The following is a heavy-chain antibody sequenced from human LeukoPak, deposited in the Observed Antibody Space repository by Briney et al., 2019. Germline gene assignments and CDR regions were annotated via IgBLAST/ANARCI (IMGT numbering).Heavy chain of an antibody. J-gene: IGHJ4*02. D-gene: IGHD3/OR15-3a*01. CDR3: ARQSGTGTLLDY. CDR2: IYYSGST. V-gene: IGHV4-39*01. CDR1: GGSISSYY. Sequence: SETLSLTCTVSGGSISSYYWGWIRQPPGKGLEWIGNIYYSGSTYYNPSLKSRVTISVDTSKNQFSLKLSSVTAADTAVYYCARQSGTGTLLDYWGQGTLVTVSS.